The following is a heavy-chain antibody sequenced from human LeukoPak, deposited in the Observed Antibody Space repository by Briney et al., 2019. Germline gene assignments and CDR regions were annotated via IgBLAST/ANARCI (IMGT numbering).Heavy chain of an antibody. CDR2: IYHSGST. CDR3: ARYSGSHAFDI. V-gene: IGHV4-4*02. Sequence: SETLSLTCAVSGGSISSSNWWSWVRQPPGKGLEWIGEIYHSGSTNYNPSLKSRVTISVDTPTNQFSLKLSSVTAADTAVYYCARYSGSHAFDIWGQGTMVTVSS. CDR1: GGSISSSNW. D-gene: IGHD6-13*01. J-gene: IGHJ3*02.